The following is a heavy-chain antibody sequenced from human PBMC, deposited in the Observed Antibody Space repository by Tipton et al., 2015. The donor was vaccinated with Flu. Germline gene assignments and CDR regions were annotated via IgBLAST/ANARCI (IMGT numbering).Heavy chain of an antibody. J-gene: IGHJ6*03. CDR1: GGSVSSGSYY. D-gene: IGHD3/OR15-3a*01. CDR2: IYYSGST. V-gene: IGHV4-61*01. CDR3: ARARDDGLSYYYYYMDV. Sequence: TLSLTCTVFGGSVSSGSYYWSWIRQPPGKGLEWIGYIYYSGSTNYNPSLKSRVTISVDTSKNQFSLKLSSVTAADTAVYYCARARDDGLSYYYYYMDVWGKGTTVTVSS.